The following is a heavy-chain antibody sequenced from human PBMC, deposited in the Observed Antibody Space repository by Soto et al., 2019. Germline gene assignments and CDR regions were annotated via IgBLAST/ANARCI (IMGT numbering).Heavy chain of an antibody. V-gene: IGHV3-30*03. CDR2: ISYDGSNK. D-gene: IGHD6-13*01. Sequence: QVQLVECVGVVVQPGWSLRLSCADSGFTISSYGMHCVRQAPDKGLEWVAVISYDGSNKYYPDSVKGRFTISRDNSKNTLYQQMNSLRAEDTAVYYCAVPPYSSSWYGFFQHWGQGTLVTVSS. CDR1: GFTISSYG. J-gene: IGHJ1*01. CDR3: AVPPYSSSWYGFFQH.